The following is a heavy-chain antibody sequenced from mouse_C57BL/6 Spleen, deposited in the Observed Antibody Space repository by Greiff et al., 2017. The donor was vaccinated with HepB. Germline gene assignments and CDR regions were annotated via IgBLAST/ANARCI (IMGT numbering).Heavy chain of an antibody. Sequence: DVKLVESGGDLVKPGGSLKLSCAASGFTFSSYGMSWVRQTPDKRLEWVATISSGGSYTYYPDSVKGRFTISRDNAKNTLYLQMSSLKSEDTAMYYWARGPSFGTTADYWGQGTTLTVSS. V-gene: IGHV5-6*02. CDR1: GFTFSSYG. CDR2: ISSGGSYT. CDR3: ARGPSFGTTADY. J-gene: IGHJ2*01. D-gene: IGHD1-2*01.